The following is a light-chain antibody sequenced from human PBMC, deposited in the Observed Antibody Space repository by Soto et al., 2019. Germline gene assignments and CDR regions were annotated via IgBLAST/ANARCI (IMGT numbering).Light chain of an antibody. V-gene: IGKV1-39*01. CDR3: QQYGNSTQT. Sequence: DIQMTQSPSSLSASAGDRVTITCRASQSISSYVNWYQQKPGKDPNLLIYTASNLESGVPSRFSGSGSGTDFTLTISRLETEDFAVYYCQQYGNSTQTFGQGTKLDIK. CDR2: TAS. CDR1: QSISSY. J-gene: IGKJ1*01.